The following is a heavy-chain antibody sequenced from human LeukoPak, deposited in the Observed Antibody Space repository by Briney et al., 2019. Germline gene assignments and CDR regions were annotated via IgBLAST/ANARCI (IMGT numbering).Heavy chain of an antibody. V-gene: IGHV3-23*01. CDR2: ISGSGDNR. Sequence: GGSLRLSCAASGLTFSSHAMSWVRQAPGKGLEWVSSISGSGDNRNYADSVKGRLTISRDNAKNSLYLQMNSLRAGDTALYYCAKDRRHTVSGGYFDLWGRGTLVIVSS. CDR1: GLTFSSHA. D-gene: IGHD3-10*01. J-gene: IGHJ2*01. CDR3: AKDRRHTVSGGYFDL.